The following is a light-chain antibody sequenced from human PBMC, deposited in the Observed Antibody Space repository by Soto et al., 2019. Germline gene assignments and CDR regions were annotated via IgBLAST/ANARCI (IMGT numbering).Light chain of an antibody. Sequence: ETVLTQSPATLSFSPGERGTLSCRASQTVRSYLAWYQQKPGQAPRLLIDDASNRATGIPAKFSGSGSGTIFTRTISLVEPADFSIYYCQRRSNWPLTFGGGNKVEIK. CDR2: DAS. J-gene: IGKJ4*01. CDR1: QTVRSY. V-gene: IGKV3-11*01. CDR3: QRRSNWPLT.